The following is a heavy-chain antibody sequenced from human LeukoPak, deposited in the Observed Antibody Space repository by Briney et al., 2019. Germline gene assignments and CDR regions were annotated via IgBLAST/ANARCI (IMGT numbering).Heavy chain of an antibody. V-gene: IGHV3-23*01. CDR1: GFIFSSYA. D-gene: IGHD1-26*01. CDR2: ISGSGGGT. Sequence: GGSLRLSCAASGFIFSSYAMSWVRRAPGKGLEWVSTISGSGGGTYYADSVKGRFTISRDNSKNTLYLQMNSLRAEDTAVYYCAKDPPIVGATGWFDYWGQGTLVTVSS. CDR3: AKDPPIVGATGWFDY. J-gene: IGHJ4*02.